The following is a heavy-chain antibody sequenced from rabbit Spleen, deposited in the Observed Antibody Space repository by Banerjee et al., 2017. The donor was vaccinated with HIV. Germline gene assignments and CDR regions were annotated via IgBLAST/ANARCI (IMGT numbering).Heavy chain of an antibody. CDR2: IVNGDGST. CDR1: GFSLSGYA. CDR3: AREGGIVVAGAFDL. J-gene: IGHJ4*01. V-gene: IGHV1S47*01. D-gene: IGHD4-1*01. Sequence: QEQLVESGGGLVKPEGSLTLTCTASGFSLSGYAMSWVRQAPGKGLEWIGWIVNGDGSTYYASWVNGRFTISRSTSLATVTLQVTSLTAADTATYFCAREGGIVVAGAFDLWGQGTLVTVS.